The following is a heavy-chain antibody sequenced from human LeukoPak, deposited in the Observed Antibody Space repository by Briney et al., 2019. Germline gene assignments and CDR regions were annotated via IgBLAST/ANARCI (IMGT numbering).Heavy chain of an antibody. V-gene: IGHV3-53*01. CDR1: GVTVSTNY. J-gene: IGHJ4*02. CDR3: AREVVATASAFDC. CDR2: IHSGAST. D-gene: IGHD2-21*01. Sequence: GGSLRLSCAASGVTVSTNYMSWVRQAPGKGLEWVSIIHSGASTYYADSAKGRFTISRDNSKNTLYLQMNSLRAEDTAVYYCAREVVATASAFDCWGQGTLVTVSS.